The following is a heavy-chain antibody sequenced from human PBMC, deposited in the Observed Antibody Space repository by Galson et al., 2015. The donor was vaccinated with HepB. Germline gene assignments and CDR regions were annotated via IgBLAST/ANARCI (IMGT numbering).Heavy chain of an antibody. D-gene: IGHD1-26*01. V-gene: IGHV3-49*03. Sequence: SLRLSCAASGFTFGDYAMSWFRQAPGKGLEWVGFIRSKAYGGTTEYAASVKGRFTISRDDSKSIAYLQMNSLKTEDTAVYYCTRHQYSGSYSPYYFDYWGQGTLVTVSS. CDR2: IRSKAYGGTT. CDR1: GFTFGDYA. J-gene: IGHJ4*02. CDR3: TRHQYSGSYSPYYFDY.